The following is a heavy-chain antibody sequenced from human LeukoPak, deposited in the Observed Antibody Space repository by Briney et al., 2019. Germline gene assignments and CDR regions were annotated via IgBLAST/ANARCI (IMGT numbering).Heavy chain of an antibody. CDR2: INSDGINT. J-gene: IGHJ5*02. CDR1: GFTFSDYA. CDR3: ARDLGQYYDTSDNWFDP. D-gene: IGHD3-22*01. Sequence: GGSLRLSCSASGFTFSDYAMHWVRQAPGKGLVWVSRINSDGINTSYADSVKGRFTISRDNAKNTLNLQMNSLRAEDTAVYYCARDLGQYYDTSDNWFDPWGQGTLVTVSS. V-gene: IGHV3-74*01.